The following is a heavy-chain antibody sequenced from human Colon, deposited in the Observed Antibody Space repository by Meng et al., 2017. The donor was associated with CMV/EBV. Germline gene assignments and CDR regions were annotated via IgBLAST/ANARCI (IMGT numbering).Heavy chain of an antibody. V-gene: IGHV1-46*01. D-gene: IGHD2-15*01. CDR1: GYTFTGYY. Sequence: ASVKVSCKASGYTFTGYYLHWVRQAPGQGREWMGVINAGGGSTSYSKNFQGRVTVTRDTSTSTLYLELSSLRSEDTAVYYCAREGVDNGLDVWGQGTTVTVSS. CDR3: AREGVDNGLDV. J-gene: IGHJ6*02. CDR2: INAGGGST.